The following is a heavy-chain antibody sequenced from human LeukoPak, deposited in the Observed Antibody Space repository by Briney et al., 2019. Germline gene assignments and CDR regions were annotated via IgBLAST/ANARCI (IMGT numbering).Heavy chain of an antibody. V-gene: IGHV4-61*01. CDR2: IYYSGST. CDR3: ARSYYSDSSAYSY. CDR1: GGSVSSGSYY. Sequence: SETLSLTCTVSGGSVSSGSYYWSWIRQPPGKGLEWIGYIYYSGSTNYNPSLKSRVTISVDTSKNQFSLKLSSVTAADTAVYFCARSYYSDSSAYSYWGQGTLVTVSS. J-gene: IGHJ4*02. D-gene: IGHD3-22*01.